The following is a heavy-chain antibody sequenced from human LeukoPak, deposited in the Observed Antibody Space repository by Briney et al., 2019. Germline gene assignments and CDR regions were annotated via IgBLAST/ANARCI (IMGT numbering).Heavy chain of an antibody. D-gene: IGHD2-15*01. Sequence: GGSPSLSCAASGFTFSSISMNWVRQAPGKGLEWVSSISSSSSYIYYADSVKGRFTISRDNAKNSLYLQMNSLRAEDTAVYYCARGGSESTLIDYWGQGTLVTVSS. CDR1: GFTFSSIS. CDR2: ISSSSSYI. V-gene: IGHV3-21*01. J-gene: IGHJ4*02. CDR3: ARGGSESTLIDY.